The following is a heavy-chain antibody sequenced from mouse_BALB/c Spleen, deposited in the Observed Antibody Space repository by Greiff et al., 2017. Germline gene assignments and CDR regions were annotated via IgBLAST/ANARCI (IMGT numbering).Heavy chain of an antibody. Sequence: EVQLQQSGPGLVKPSQSLSLTCTVTGYSITSDYAWNWIRQFPGNKLEWMGYISYSGSTSYNPSLKSRISITRDTSKNQFFLQLNSVTTEDTATYYCASGYDEGDWYFDVWGAGTTVTVSS. J-gene: IGHJ1*01. CDR2: ISYSGST. D-gene: IGHD2-14*01. V-gene: IGHV3-2*02. CDR3: ASGYDEGDWYFDV. CDR1: GYSITSDYA.